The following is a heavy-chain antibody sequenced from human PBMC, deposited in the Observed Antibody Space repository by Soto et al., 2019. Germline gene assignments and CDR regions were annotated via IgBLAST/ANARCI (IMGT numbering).Heavy chain of an antibody. CDR1: GFTFSNYA. V-gene: IGHV3-23*01. CDR3: AKAVDSAWYYFDY. J-gene: IGHJ4*02. D-gene: IGHD6-19*01. CDR2: IRGSGGTT. Sequence: PGGFLRLSCAASGFTFSNYAMSWVRQAPGKGLEWVSGIRGSGGTTYYADSVKGRFTISRDNSKNTLFLQMNSLRADDTAVYYCAKAVDSAWYYFDYWGQGTLVTVSS.